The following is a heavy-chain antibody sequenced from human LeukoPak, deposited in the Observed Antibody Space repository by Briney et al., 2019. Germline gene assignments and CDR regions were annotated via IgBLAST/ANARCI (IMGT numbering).Heavy chain of an antibody. CDR2: ISAYNGNT. CDR3: ARRGIAVADFDY. V-gene: IGHV1-18*01. CDR1: GGTFSSYA. Sequence: ASVKVSCKASGGTFSSYAISWVRQAPGQGLEWMGWISAYNGNTNYAQKLQGRVTMTTDTSTSTAYMELRSLRSDDTAVYYCARRGIAVADFDYWGQGTLVTVSS. J-gene: IGHJ4*02. D-gene: IGHD6-19*01.